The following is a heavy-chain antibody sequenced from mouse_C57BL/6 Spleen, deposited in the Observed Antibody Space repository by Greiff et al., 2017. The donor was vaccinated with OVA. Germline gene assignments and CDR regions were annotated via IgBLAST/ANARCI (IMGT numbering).Heavy chain of an antibody. V-gene: IGHV1-72*01. J-gene: IGHJ2*01. CDR2: IDPTSGGT. CDR1: GYTFTSYW. Sequence: QVQLQQSGAELVKPGASVKLSCKASGYTFTSYWMHWVKQRPGRGLEWIGRIDPTSGGTKYNEKFKSKATLTVDKPSSTADMQLSSLTSEDSAVDYCARRDSSGPVDYWGQGTTLTVSS. CDR3: ARRDSSGPVDY. D-gene: IGHD3-2*02.